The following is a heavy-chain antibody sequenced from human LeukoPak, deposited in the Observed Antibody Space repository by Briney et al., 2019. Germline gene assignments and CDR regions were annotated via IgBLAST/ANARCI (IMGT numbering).Heavy chain of an antibody. J-gene: IGHJ5*02. Sequence: PSETLSLTCAVYGVSFIGYYWSWIRQPPGKGLEWIAYIYYSGNTKVNPSLKSRVTVSVDTSKNQFSLKLTSVTAADTAVYYCARDKWSGGGLAQFDPWGQGTLVTVSS. CDR2: IYYSGNT. CDR3: ARDKWSGGGLAQFDP. CDR1: GVSFIGYY. D-gene: IGHD2-15*01. V-gene: IGHV4-34*11.